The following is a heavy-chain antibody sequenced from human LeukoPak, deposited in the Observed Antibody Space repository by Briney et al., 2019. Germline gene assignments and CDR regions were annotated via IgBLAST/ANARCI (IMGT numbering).Heavy chain of an antibody. CDR1: GFTFRSYW. J-gene: IGHJ4*02. Sequence: PGGSLRLSCAGSGFTFRSYWMSWVRQAPGKGLEWVANIRQDANQIYYADSVKGRFTISRDSSKDSLYLQMDALRSEDTAFYYCVKDLSYETSGSFFDYWGQGTLVTVS. V-gene: IGHV3-7*03. D-gene: IGHD3-22*01. CDR2: IRQDANQI. CDR3: VKDLSYETSGSFFDY.